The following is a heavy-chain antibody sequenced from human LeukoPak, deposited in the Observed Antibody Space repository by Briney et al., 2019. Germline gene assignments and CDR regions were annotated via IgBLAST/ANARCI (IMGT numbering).Heavy chain of an antibody. J-gene: IGHJ4*02. CDR1: GFTFSSYG. CDR2: ISYDGSNK. D-gene: IGHD3-22*01. V-gene: IGHV3-30*18. Sequence: GGSLRLSCAASGFTFSSYGMHWVRQAPGKGLEWVAVISYDGSNKYYADSVKGRFTISRDNSKNTLYLQMNSLRAEDTAVYYCAKGGDDSSGYHFDYWGQGTLVTVSS. CDR3: AKGGDDSSGYHFDY.